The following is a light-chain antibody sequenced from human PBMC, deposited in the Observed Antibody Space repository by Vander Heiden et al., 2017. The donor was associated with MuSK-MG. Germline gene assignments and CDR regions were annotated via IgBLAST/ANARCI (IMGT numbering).Light chain of an antibody. V-gene: IGKV3-20*01. J-gene: IGKJ1*01. CDR2: GSS. CDR3: QQYGGSPPT. CDR1: QFVTSNS. Sequence: EIVLTQSPGTLSLSPGERATLSCRASQFVTSNSLAWYQQKPGQAPRLVIYGSSNRAAGIPDRFSGSGSGTDFTLTISRLEPEDVAVYCCQQYGGSPPTFGQGTKVEIK.